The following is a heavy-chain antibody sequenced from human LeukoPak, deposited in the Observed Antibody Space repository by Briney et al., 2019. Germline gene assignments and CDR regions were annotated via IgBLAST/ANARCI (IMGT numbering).Heavy chain of an antibody. V-gene: IGHV3-74*01. Sequence: HPGGSLRLSCAASGFPFSSFLMHWVRQVPGQGLEWVSRVSTDGRSTNYADSVKGRFTVSRDNTKKSLYLQMNSLRPEDTAVYYCARDGHSSGSFDYWGQGTLVTVSS. CDR2: VSTDGRST. CDR3: ARDGHSSGSFDY. D-gene: IGHD3-10*01. J-gene: IGHJ4*02. CDR1: GFPFSSFL.